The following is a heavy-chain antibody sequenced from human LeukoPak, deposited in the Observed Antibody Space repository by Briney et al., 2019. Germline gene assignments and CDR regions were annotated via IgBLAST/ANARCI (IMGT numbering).Heavy chain of an antibody. D-gene: IGHD6-13*01. CDR2: INHSGST. V-gene: IGHV4-34*01. J-gene: IGHJ4*02. CDR1: GGSFSGYY. Sequence: SETLSLTCAVYGGSFSGYYWSWIRQPSGKGLEWIGEINHSGSTNYNPSLKSRVTISVDTSKNQFSLKLSSVTAADTAVYYCASVSSHGGLDYWGQGTLVTVSS. CDR3: ASVSSHGGLDY.